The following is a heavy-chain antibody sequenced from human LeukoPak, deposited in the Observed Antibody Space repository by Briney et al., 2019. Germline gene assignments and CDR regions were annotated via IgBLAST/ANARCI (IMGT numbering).Heavy chain of an antibody. J-gene: IGHJ4*02. CDR1: GYTFTSYG. V-gene: IGHV1-18*04. Sequence: ASVKVSCKASGYTFTSYGISWMRQAPGQGLEWMGWISAYNGNTNYAQKLQGRVTMTTDTSTSTAYMELRSLRSDDTAVYYCARARRPSGYAVFFDYWGQGTLVTVSS. D-gene: IGHD5-12*01. CDR2: ISAYNGNT. CDR3: ARARRPSGYAVFFDY.